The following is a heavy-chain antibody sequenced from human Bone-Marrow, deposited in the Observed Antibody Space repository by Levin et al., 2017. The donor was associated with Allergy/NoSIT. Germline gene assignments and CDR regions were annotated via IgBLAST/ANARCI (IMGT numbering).Heavy chain of an antibody. Sequence: SETLSLTCTVSGASITSSSYYWGWIRQPPGKGLEWIGSFYLGESTSYNPSLKSRVTISIDTSKNQLSLKMTSVTAADAAVYYCARLERSGCGDDCSVYWGQGTLVTVSS. CDR3: ARLERSGCGDDCSVY. D-gene: IGHD2-21*01. CDR2: FYLGEST. J-gene: IGHJ4*02. CDR1: GASITSSSYY. V-gene: IGHV4-39*01.